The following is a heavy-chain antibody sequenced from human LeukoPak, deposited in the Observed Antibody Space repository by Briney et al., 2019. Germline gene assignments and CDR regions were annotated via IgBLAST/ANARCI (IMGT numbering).Heavy chain of an antibody. Sequence: PSETLSLTCTVSGGSVSDYYWSWIRQSPGKGLEWIGYIYYTGSTSYNPSLRSRVTMSADTSKNQFSLKLSSVTAADTAVYYCARQKLGNDYWGQGTLVTVSS. CDR2: IYYTGST. CDR3: ARQKLGNDY. D-gene: IGHD7-27*01. CDR1: GGSVSDYY. J-gene: IGHJ4*02. V-gene: IGHV4-59*02.